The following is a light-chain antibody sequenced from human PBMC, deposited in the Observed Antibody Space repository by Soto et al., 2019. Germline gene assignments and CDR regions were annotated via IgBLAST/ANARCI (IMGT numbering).Light chain of an antibody. Sequence: EIVLTQSPGPLSLSPGERATLSCRASQSVSSSHLAWYQQKPGRAPTLLIYGASSRATGIPDRFSGSGSGTDFTLTISRLEPGDFAVYYCQQYGSLWTFGQGTKVEI. CDR3: QQYGSLWT. J-gene: IGKJ1*01. V-gene: IGKV3-20*01. CDR1: QSVSSSH. CDR2: GAS.